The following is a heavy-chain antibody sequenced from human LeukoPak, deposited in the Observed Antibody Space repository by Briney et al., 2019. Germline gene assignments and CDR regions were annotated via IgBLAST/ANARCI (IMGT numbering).Heavy chain of an antibody. Sequence: GGSLRLSCAASGFTFSSYAMSWVRQAPGEGLEWGSAISGSGGSTYYADSVKGRFTISRDNSKKTLYLQMNSLRAEDTAVYYCAKDVVVVPAATRGGTHFDYWGQGTLVTVSS. J-gene: IGHJ4*02. CDR3: AKDVVVVPAATRGGTHFDY. D-gene: IGHD2-2*01. CDR2: ISGSGGST. CDR1: GFTFSSYA. V-gene: IGHV3-23*01.